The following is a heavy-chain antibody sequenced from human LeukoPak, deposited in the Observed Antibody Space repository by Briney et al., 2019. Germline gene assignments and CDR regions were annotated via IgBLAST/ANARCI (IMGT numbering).Heavy chain of an antibody. D-gene: IGHD2-2*01. CDR1: GYSISSGYY. J-gene: IGHJ5*02. CDR2: LSQSGST. CDR3: ARSLRKYCSSTSCPRGYNWFDP. V-gene: IGHV4-38-2*01. Sequence: SQSLSLTCAVSGYSISSGYYWGWIRQAPGKGREGIGSLSQSGSTYYNPSIKSRVTISVDTSKNQFSLKLSSVTAADTAVYYWARSLRKYCSSTSCPRGYNWFDPWGQGTLVTVSS.